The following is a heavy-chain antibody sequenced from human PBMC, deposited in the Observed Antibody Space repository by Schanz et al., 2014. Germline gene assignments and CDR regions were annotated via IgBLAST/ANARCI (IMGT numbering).Heavy chain of an antibody. Sequence: EVQLVESGGGLVQPGGSLRLSCAASGFTFSVYWMHWVRQPPGKGLVSVSRISGDGTTTSYADSVKGRFTISRDNAKNTLYLQMYSLRAEDTAVYYCVREDIVVVPAATVWFDPWGQGTLVTVSS. CDR3: VREDIVVVPAATVWFDP. CDR2: ISGDGTTT. J-gene: IGHJ5*02. D-gene: IGHD2-2*01. CDR1: GFTFSVYW. V-gene: IGHV3-74*01.